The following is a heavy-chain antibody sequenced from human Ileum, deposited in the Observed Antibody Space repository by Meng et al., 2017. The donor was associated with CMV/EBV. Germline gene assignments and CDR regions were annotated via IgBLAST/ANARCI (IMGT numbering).Heavy chain of an antibody. D-gene: IGHD1-26*01. CDR2: IYYSGVT. Sequence: GSLRLSCTVSGDSIPGSFWSWVRQPPGKGLEWLGYIYYSGVTNYNPSLKSRLTISVDTSKNQFSLRLSSVTAADTAVYYCAKHSGRYCDYWGQGILVTVSS. CDR1: GDSIPGSF. J-gene: IGHJ4*02. V-gene: IGHV4-59*01. CDR3: AKHSGRYCDY.